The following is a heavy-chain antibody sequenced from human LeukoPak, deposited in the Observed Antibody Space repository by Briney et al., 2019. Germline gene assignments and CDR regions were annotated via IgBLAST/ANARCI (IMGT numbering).Heavy chain of an antibody. J-gene: IGHJ4*02. CDR3: AATIKRDYGDTNLHY. CDR1: GGSVSGYY. V-gene: IGHV4-59*02. D-gene: IGHD4-17*01. Sequence: SETLSLTCTVSGGSVSGYYCSWIRQPPGKGLEWIGYMYDRGNINYNPSLKSRVTSSQDMSKNQLSLKLRSVTAADTAVYYCAATIKRDYGDTNLHYWGQGVLVTVSS. CDR2: MYDRGNI.